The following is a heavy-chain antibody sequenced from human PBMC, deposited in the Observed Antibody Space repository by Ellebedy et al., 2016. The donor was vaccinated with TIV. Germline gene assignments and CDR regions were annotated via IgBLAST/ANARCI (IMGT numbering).Heavy chain of an antibody. CDR1: GYIFSNNG. J-gene: IGHJ4*02. V-gene: IGHV1-18*01. CDR2: ISAYNGHT. CDR3: ARVSGGAVTAAGGDY. D-gene: IGHD6-19*01. Sequence: AASVKVSCKASGYIFSNNGISWVRQAPGQGLEWMGWISAYNGHTNYAQKLQGRVTMTADTSTNTAYVELRSLRSDDTAVYYCARVSGGAVTAAGGDYWGQGTLVTVSS.